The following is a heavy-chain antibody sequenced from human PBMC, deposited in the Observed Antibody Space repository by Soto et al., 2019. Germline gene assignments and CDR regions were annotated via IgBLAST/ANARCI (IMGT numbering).Heavy chain of an antibody. CDR1: GYTFTNFY. V-gene: IGHV1-46*01. CDR3: ARLCCGGHCYFDY. CDR2: INPGVGST. D-gene: IGHD2-21*02. Sequence: ASVKVSCKASGYTFTNFYIHWVRQAPGQGLEWMGRINPGVGSTTYAQRFQDRVTMTRDTSTSTVYMELSSLRSEDRAMYYCARLCCGGHCYFDYWGPGTLVTVSS. J-gene: IGHJ4*02.